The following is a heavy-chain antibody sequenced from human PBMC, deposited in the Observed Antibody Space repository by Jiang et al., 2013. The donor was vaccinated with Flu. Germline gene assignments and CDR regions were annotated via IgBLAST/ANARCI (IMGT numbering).Heavy chain of an antibody. J-gene: IGHJ6*02. CDR1: GYTFTSYG. CDR3: ARGQGVTTDTYGMDV. CDR2: ISAYNGNT. V-gene: IGHV1-18*01. Sequence: GAEVKKPGASVKVSCKASGYTFTSYGISWVRQAPGQGLEWMGWISAYNGNTNYAQKLQGRVTMTTDTSTSTAYMELRSLRPDDTAVYYCARGQGVTTDTYGMDVWGQGTTVTVSS. D-gene: IGHD4-17*01.